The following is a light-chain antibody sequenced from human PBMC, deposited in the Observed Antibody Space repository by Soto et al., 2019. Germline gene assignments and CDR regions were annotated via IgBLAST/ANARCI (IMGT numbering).Light chain of an antibody. V-gene: IGKV1-17*01. Sequence: DIQMTQSPSSLSASVGDRVTITCRASQGISNALGWYQQKPGKAPKRLIYAASSLQSGVPSRFGGSGSGSEFTLTISSLQAEDFATYYCLQYNHYPWTFGQGTKVEIK. CDR2: AAS. J-gene: IGKJ1*01. CDR3: LQYNHYPWT. CDR1: QGISNA.